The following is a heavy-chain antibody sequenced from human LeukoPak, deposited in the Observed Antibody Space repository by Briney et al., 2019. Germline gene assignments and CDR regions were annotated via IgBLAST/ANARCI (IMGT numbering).Heavy chain of an antibody. CDR2: ISSSSSYI. CDR3: ARDSSGWKSFDY. D-gene: IGHD6-19*01. V-gene: IGHV3-21*01. J-gene: IGHJ4*02. CDR1: GFTFSSYS. Sequence: GGSLRLSCAASGFTFSSYSMNWVRQAPGKGLEWVSSISSSSSYIYYADSVKGQFTISRDNAKNSLYLQMNSLRAEDTAVYYCARDSSGWKSFDYWGQGTLVTVSS.